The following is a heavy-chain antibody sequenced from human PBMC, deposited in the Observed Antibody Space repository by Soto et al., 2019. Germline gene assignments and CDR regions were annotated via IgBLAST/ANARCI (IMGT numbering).Heavy chain of an antibody. CDR2: VTGSGGST. J-gene: IGHJ4*02. CDR1: GFTFRNFA. V-gene: IGHV3-23*04. D-gene: IGHD3-10*01. CDR3: ARAREFSGSGFDY. Sequence: EVQLAESGGGLVQPGGSLRLSCAATGFTFRNFAMSWVRQAPGKGLEWVSLVTGSGGSTSHAASVKARFIMSRDNAKDTMYLQMNSLRAEDTAVYYCARAREFSGSGFDYWGQGTLVTVSS.